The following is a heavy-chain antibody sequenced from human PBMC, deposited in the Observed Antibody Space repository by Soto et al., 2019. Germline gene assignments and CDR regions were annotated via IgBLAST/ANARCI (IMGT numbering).Heavy chain of an antibody. D-gene: IGHD6-19*01. CDR3: ALDARRRGLVGQWVD. J-gene: IGHJ4*02. CDR2: VSDSGAST. CDR1: GFMFSGYA. Sequence: GGSLRLSCVGSGFMFSGYAMHWVRQAPGKGLEWVSTVSDSGASTYYAHSVKGRFTVSRDNSNNMLSLEMDSLRAEDTALYFCALDARRRGLVGQWVDWGQGTLVTVSS. V-gene: IGHV3-23*01.